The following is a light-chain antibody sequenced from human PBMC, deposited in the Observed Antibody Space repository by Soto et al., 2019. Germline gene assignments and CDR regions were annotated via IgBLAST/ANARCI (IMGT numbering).Light chain of an antibody. Sequence: EILMTQYTATLSVSPGDSATLSCRASRSVDTDLAWYQQKPGQAPRLLVFATSARATGVPDRFRGSRSGTDFTLTISSLEPEDFAVYYCQQETFGQGTMVDVK. CDR3: QQET. J-gene: IGKJ1*01. CDR1: RSVDTD. CDR2: ATS. V-gene: IGKV3-15*01.